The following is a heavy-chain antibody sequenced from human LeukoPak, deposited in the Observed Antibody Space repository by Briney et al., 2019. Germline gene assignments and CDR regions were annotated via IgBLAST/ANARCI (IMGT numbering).Heavy chain of an antibody. CDR3: ARDSPRGSGSYYSDFDY. D-gene: IGHD3-10*01. J-gene: IGHJ4*02. Sequence: GGSLRLSCAASGFTFSTYNMNWVRQAPGKGLEWVSYISVSSGTIYYTDSVKGRFAISRDNAKNSLYPQMNSLRAEDTAVYYCARDSPRGSGSYYSDFDYWGQGTLVTVSS. V-gene: IGHV3-48*01. CDR1: GFTFSTYN. CDR2: ISVSSGTI.